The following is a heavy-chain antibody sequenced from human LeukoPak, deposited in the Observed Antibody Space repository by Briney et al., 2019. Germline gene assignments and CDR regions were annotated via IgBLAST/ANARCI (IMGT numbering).Heavy chain of an antibody. J-gene: IGHJ5*02. CDR3: ARHPQEFRSDWFDP. V-gene: IGHV4-59*08. D-gene: IGHD3-10*01. Sequence: LCLICTVSSPSISVFYWSWIRQSPAKGLEWRGYIFHTGSTNYNPPVKSRVTISMDTSKNQFSLRLNSVTAADTAVYYCARHPQEFRSDWFDPWGQGTLVTVSS. CDR2: IFHTGST. CDR1: SPSISVFY.